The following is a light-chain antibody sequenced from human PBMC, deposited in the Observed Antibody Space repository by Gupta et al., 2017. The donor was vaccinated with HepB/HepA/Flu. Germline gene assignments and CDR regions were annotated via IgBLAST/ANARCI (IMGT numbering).Light chain of an antibody. V-gene: IGKV1-9*01. CDR2: SAS. Sequence: DIQLTQCPSCLSASVGDTVTITCRASPAIRSHLAWHQQNSGRAPKLLISSASALQSGVPSRFNGSGSGTEFTLTISNLQPEDFATYYCQHFDHYPLSFGGGTKVAI. CDR1: PAIRSH. CDR3: QHFDHYPLS. J-gene: IGKJ4*01.